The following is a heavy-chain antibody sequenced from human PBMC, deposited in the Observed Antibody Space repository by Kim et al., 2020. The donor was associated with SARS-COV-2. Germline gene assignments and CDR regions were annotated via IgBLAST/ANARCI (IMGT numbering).Heavy chain of an antibody. Sequence: SETLSLTCTVSGGSISSSSYYWGWIRQPPGKGLEWIGSIYYSGSTYYNPSLKSRVTISVDTSKNQFSLKLSSVTAADTAVYYCARGRVRSYDILTGYFWFDPWGQGTLVTVSS. J-gene: IGHJ5*02. CDR3: ARGRVRSYDILTGYFWFDP. CDR2: IYYSGST. D-gene: IGHD3-9*01. CDR1: GGSISSSSYY. V-gene: IGHV4-39*07.